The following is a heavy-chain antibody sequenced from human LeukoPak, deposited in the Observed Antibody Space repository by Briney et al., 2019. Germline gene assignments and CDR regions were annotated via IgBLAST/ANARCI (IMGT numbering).Heavy chain of an antibody. CDR1: GFTFSRYA. V-gene: IGHV3-23*01. D-gene: IGHD6-19*01. Sequence: PGGSLRLTCAGSGFTFSRYAMSWVRQAPGKGLEWVSDISGSGGSTYYADSVKGRFTIPRDNSKSTLYLQMNSLRAEDTAVYYCATRYSSGWYGPNYWGQGTLVTVSS. CDR2: ISGSGGST. CDR3: ATRYSSGWYGPNY. J-gene: IGHJ4*02.